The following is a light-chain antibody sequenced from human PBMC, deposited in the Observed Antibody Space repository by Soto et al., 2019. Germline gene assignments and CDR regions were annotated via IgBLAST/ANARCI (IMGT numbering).Light chain of an antibody. V-gene: IGLV2-14*01. J-gene: IGLJ1*01. CDR2: EVS. CDR3: SSSSISTAYL. Sequence: QSALTQPASVSGSPGQSITISCTGTSSDVGGYDYVSWYQLHPGKAPKLMVFEVSNRPSGVSYRFSGSKSGNTASLTISGLQAEDEPDYFCSSSSISTAYLFGTGTKVTVL. CDR1: SSDVGGYDY.